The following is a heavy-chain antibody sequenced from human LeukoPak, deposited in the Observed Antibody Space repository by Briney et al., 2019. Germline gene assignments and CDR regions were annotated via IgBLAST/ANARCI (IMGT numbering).Heavy chain of an antibody. Sequence: GGSLRLSCAASGFTFSSYAMSWVRQAPGKGLEWVSAISGSGGRTYYADSVKGRSTISRDNSKNTLYLQMNSLRAEDTAVYYCAKTDSSDYSYSFDYWGQGTLVTVSS. V-gene: IGHV3-23*01. D-gene: IGHD3-22*01. CDR3: AKTDSSDYSYSFDY. CDR1: GFTFSSYA. CDR2: ISGSGGRT. J-gene: IGHJ4*02.